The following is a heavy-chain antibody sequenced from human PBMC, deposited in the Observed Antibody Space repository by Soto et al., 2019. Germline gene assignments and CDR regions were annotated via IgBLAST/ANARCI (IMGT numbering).Heavy chain of an antibody. D-gene: IGHD6-13*01. CDR3: ARGGYSSSWSPDLRGWGRPGPIDY. V-gene: IGHV3-21*01. CDR2: ISSSSSYI. Sequence: GGSLRLSCAASGFTFSSYSMNWVRQAPGKGLEWVSSISSSSSYIYYADSVKGRFTISRDNAKNSLYLQMNSLRAEDTAVYYCARGGYSSSWSPDLRGWGRPGPIDYWGQGTLVTVSS. J-gene: IGHJ4*02. CDR1: GFTFSSYS.